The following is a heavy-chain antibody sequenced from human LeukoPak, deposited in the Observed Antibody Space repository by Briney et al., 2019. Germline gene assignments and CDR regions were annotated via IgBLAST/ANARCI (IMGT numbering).Heavy chain of an antibody. D-gene: IGHD4/OR15-4a*01. J-gene: IGHJ4*02. CDR2: ITDNGGRT. CDR3: VRDYRATYSFDY. V-gene: IGHV3-64*02. CDR1: GFSFSKGV. Sequence: GGSLTLSCAASGFSFSKGVMHWVRQAPGKGLEYVSTITDNGGRTYHAGSAKGRFTSSRDNSKDTLYLQMGSLRAEDTAVDYCVRDYRATYSFDYWGEGTLVTVP.